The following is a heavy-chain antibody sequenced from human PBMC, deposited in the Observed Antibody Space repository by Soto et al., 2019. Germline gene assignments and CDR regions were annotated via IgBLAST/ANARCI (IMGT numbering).Heavy chain of an antibody. D-gene: IGHD6-6*01. V-gene: IGHV1-2*02. J-gene: IGHJ5*02. CDR2: INPNSGGT. CDR1: GYTFTGYY. Sequence: GASVKVSCKASGYTFTGYYMHWARQAPGQGLEWMGWINPNSGGTNYAQKFQGRVTMTRDTSISTAYMELSRLRSDDTAVYYCASTYHYSSSSWGCWFDPWGQGTLVTVSS. CDR3: ASTYHYSSSSWGCWFDP.